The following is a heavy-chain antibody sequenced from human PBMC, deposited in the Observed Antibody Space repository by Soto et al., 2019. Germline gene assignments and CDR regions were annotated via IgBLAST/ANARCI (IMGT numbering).Heavy chain of an antibody. CDR1: GGSISSGGYY. CDR2: IYYSGST. J-gene: IGHJ4*02. V-gene: IGHV4-31*01. D-gene: IGHD3-10*01. Sequence: QVQLQESGPGLVKPSQTLSLTCTVSGGSISSGGYYWSWIRQHPGKGLEWIGYIYYSGSTYYNPSLKSPVTRSVDTSKKPFSLKRSSVTAADTAVYYCATYGSGSYKPTTFDYWGQGTLVTVSS. CDR3: ATYGSGSYKPTTFDY.